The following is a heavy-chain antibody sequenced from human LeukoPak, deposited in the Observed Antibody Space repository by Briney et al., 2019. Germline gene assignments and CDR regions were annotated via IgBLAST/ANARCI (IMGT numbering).Heavy chain of an antibody. J-gene: IGHJ6*02. Sequence: PGGSLRLSCAASGFTFSSYGMHWVRQAPGRGLEWVAVISYDGSNKYYADSVKGRFTISRDNSKNTLYLQMNSLRAENTAVYYCAKDRVQYYYYDGMDVWGQGTTVTVSS. D-gene: IGHD3-10*01. V-gene: IGHV3-30*18. CDR2: ISYDGSNK. CDR1: GFTFSSYG. CDR3: AKDRVQYYYYDGMDV.